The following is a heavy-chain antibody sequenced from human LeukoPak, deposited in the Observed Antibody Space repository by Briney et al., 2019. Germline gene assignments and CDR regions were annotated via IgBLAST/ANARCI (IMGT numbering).Heavy chain of an antibody. J-gene: IGHJ3*02. CDR3: ARVGDYYDSSGYAVRGAFDI. Sequence: GGSLRLSCAASGFIFSTYWMHWVRQAPGKGLVWVSRINTDGCTTNYADSVKGRFTISRDNAKNALYLQMNSLRAEDTAVYYCARVGDYYDSSGYAVRGAFDIWGQGTMVTVSS. V-gene: IGHV3-74*01. CDR2: INTDGCTT. CDR1: GFIFSTYW. D-gene: IGHD3-22*01.